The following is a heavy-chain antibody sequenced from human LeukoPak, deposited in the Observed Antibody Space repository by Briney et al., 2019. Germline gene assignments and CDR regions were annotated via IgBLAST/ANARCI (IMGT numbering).Heavy chain of an antibody. J-gene: IGHJ4*02. CDR3: ARERWFGELYYFFDY. CDR1: GYTFTGYY. CDR2: INPNSGGT. Sequence: ASVKVSCKASGYTFTGYYMHWVRQAPGQGLEWMGWINPNSGGTNYAQKFQGRVTMTRDTSISTAYMELSRLRSDDTAVYYCARERWFGELYYFFDYWGQGTLVTVSS. V-gene: IGHV1-2*02. D-gene: IGHD3-10*01.